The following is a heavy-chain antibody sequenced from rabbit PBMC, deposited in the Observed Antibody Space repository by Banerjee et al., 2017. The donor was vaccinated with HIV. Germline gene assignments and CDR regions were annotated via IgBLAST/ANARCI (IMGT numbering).Heavy chain of an antibody. V-gene: IGHV1S45*01. Sequence: QEQLEESGGDLVKPEGSLTLTCTASGFSFSSTYWICWVRQAPGKGPEWIACIDAGSTGNTYYVNWAKGLFTISRTSSTTVTLQMTSLTAADTATYFCARGVYAGYADYGYVPYFVNLWGPGTLFTVS. CDR1: GFSFSSTYW. D-gene: IGHD6-1*01. J-gene: IGHJ4*01. CDR3: ARGVYAGYADYGYVPYFVNL. CDR2: IDAGSTGNT.